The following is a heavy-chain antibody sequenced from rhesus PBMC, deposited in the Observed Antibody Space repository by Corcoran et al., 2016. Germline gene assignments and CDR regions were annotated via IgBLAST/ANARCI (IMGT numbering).Heavy chain of an antibody. Sequence: QVQLQESGPGLVKPSETLSLTCAVSGYSISSNYWSWIRQPPGKGLEWIGRIRSGGSTNYNPSLKSRVTISIDTSKNQFSLKLSSVTAADTAVYYCASSPSGSWDYFDHWGQGVLVTVSS. CDR2: IRSGGST. J-gene: IGHJ4*01. CDR1: GYSISSNY. V-gene: IGHV4-160*01. CDR3: ASSPSGSWDYFDH. D-gene: IGHD6-25*01.